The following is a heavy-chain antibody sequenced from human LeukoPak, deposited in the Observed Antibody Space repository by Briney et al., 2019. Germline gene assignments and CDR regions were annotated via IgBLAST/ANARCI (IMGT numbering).Heavy chain of an antibody. Sequence: GGSLRLSCAASGFTFSSYSMNWVRQAPGKGLEWVSSISSSSSYIYYADSVKGRFTISRDNAKNSLYLQMNSLRAEDTAVYYCASQLHSQVLIIDYWGQGTLVTVSS. D-gene: IGHD1-1*01. J-gene: IGHJ4*02. CDR1: GFTFSSYS. CDR3: ASQLHSQVLIIDY. V-gene: IGHV3-21*01. CDR2: ISSSSSYI.